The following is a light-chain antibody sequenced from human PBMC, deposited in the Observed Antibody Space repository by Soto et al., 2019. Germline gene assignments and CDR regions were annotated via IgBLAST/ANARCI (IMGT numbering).Light chain of an antibody. CDR1: QDIRGA. V-gene: IGKV1-13*02. Sequence: AIQLTQSPSSLSASVGDRVTITCRASQDIRGALAWYKQKPGKAPKILIYDVSTLEIGVPSRFSGSSSGTDFPLTISSLQPVDFATYYCQQFNSYPITFGQGTRLEIK. J-gene: IGKJ5*01. CDR2: DVS. CDR3: QQFNSYPIT.